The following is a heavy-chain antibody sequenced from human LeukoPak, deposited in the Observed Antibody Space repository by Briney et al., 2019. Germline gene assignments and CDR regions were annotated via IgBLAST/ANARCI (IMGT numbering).Heavy chain of an antibody. Sequence: PGGSLRLSCTASGFTFTSYWMTWVRQAPGKGLEWVANIKQDGSEKHYVDSVKGRFTISRDNAKNSLYLQMNSLRAEDTAVYYCAKDLLRWAFDIWGQGTMVTVSS. CDR1: GFTFTSYW. CDR3: AKDLLRWAFDI. CDR2: IKQDGSEK. D-gene: IGHD2-15*01. V-gene: IGHV3-7*01. J-gene: IGHJ3*02.